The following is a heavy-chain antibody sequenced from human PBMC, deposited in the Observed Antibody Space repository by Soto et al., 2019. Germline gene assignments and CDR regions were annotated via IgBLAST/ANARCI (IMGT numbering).Heavy chain of an antibody. V-gene: IGHV1-3*01. CDR1: GYTFTSYA. D-gene: IGHD1-1*01. CDR2: INAGNGNT. CDR3: ASFGYNWTDGLYYYGMDV. Sequence: QVQLVQSGAEVKKPGASVKVSCKASGYTFTSYAMHWVRQAPGQRLEWMGWINAGNGNTKYSQKFQGRVTITRDTSENTAYMELSSLRSEDTAVYYCASFGYNWTDGLYYYGMDVWGQGTTVTVSS. J-gene: IGHJ6*02.